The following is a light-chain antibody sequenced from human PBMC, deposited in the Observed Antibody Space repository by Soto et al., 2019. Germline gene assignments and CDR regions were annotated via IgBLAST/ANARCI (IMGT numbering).Light chain of an antibody. CDR3: QQSYSTSVT. Sequence: EIQMTQAPSSLPASVGDRGSITCKASQTIGNYLNWYQQRPGKAPNLLISAASSLQSGVPSRFSGSGSGTDFALTISSLQPEDFATYYCQQSYSTSVTFGQGTRLEIK. CDR2: AAS. J-gene: IGKJ5*01. CDR1: QTIGNY. V-gene: IGKV1-39*01.